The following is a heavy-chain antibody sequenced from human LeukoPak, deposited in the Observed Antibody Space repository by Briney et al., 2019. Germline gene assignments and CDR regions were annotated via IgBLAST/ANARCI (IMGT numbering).Heavy chain of an antibody. Sequence: PGGSLRLSCAASGFTFSHAWMTWVRQAPGKGLEWVGRIKSKTDGGTTDYAAPVKGRFTISRDDSKNTLYLQMNSLKTEDTAAYYCTTRYCSSTTCYEYYYYYYMDVWGKGTTVTVSS. J-gene: IGHJ6*03. D-gene: IGHD2-2*01. V-gene: IGHV3-15*01. CDR3: TTRYCSSTTCYEYYYYYYMDV. CDR1: GFTFSHAW. CDR2: IKSKTDGGTT.